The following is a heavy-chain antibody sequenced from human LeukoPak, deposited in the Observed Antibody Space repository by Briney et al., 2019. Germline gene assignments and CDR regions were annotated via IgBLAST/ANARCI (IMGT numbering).Heavy chain of an antibody. V-gene: IGHV4-59*01. D-gene: IGHD3-10*01. CDR3: ARESGSGSYRY. CDR2: IYYSGST. CDR1: GGSISSYY. J-gene: IGHJ4*02. Sequence: PSETLSLTCTVSGGSISSYYWSWIRQPPEKGLEWIGYIYYSGSTNYNPSLKSRVTISVDTSKNQFSLKLSSVTAADTAVYYCARESGSGSYRYWGQGTLVTVSS.